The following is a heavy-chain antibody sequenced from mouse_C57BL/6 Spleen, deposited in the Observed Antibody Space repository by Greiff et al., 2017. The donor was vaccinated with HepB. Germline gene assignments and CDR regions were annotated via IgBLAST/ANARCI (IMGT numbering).Heavy chain of an antibody. CDR3: ARPSRYYCGSSPYAMDY. CDR1: GYTFTSYW. CDR2: IDPSDSYT. V-gene: IGHV1-59*01. D-gene: IGHD1-1*01. Sequence: QVQLQQPGAELVRPGTSVKLSCKASGYTFTSYWMHWVKQRPGQGLEWIGVIDPSDSYTNYNQKFKGKATLTVDTSSSTAYMQLSSLTSEDSAVYYCARPSRYYCGSSPYAMDYWGQGTSVTVSS. J-gene: IGHJ4*01.